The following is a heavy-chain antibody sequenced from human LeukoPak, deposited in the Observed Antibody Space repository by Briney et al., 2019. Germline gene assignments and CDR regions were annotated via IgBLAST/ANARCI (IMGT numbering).Heavy chain of an antibody. Sequence: PGGSLRLSCAASGFTFSSYGMHWVRQAPGKGLEWVAFIRYDGSNKYYADSVKGRFTISRDNSKNTLYLQMNSLRAEDTAVYYCAKANRNAGQTTVGDFDYWGQGTLVTVSS. V-gene: IGHV3-30*02. D-gene: IGHD3-16*01. CDR2: IRYDGSNK. J-gene: IGHJ4*02. CDR1: GFTFSSYG. CDR3: AKANRNAGQTTVGDFDY.